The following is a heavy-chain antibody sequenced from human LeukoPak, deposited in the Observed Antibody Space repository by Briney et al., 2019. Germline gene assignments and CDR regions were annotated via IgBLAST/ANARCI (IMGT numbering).Heavy chain of an antibody. J-gene: IGHJ4*02. V-gene: IGHV1-3*01. D-gene: IGHD1-26*01. Sequence: RFQGRVTITRDTSASTAYMELSSLRSEYTAVYFCARSWFSGSYYFDYWGQGTLVTVSS. CDR3: ARSWFSGSYYFDY.